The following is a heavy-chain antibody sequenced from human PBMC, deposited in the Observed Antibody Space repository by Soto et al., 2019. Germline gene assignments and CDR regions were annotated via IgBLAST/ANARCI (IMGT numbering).Heavy chain of an antibody. CDR3: VRHRPLWTVILVITRFQY. J-gene: IGHJ4*02. V-gene: IGHV1-46*01. CDR1: ADTFTSYY. CDR2: INPNGGST. D-gene: IGHD3-22*01. Sequence: GASVKVSCKAPADTFTSYYIHWVRHAPGHGLEWMGIINPNGGSTRFAQTFQGRITMTRDTSTSTVYMERRSLRVEDTAVYYCVRHRPLWTVILVITRFQYWGQGTLVTVSS.